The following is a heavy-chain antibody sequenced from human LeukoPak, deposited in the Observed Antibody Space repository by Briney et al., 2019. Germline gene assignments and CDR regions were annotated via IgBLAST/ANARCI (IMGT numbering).Heavy chain of an antibody. J-gene: IGHJ4*02. CDR3: ARFSRQDSSGYYFLGIDY. V-gene: IGHV4-59*01. D-gene: IGHD3-22*01. CDR1: GGSISSYY. CDR2: IYYSGST. Sequence: ETLSLTCTVSGGSISSYYWSWIRQPPGKGLEWIGYIYYSGSTNYNPSLKSRVTISVDTSKNQFSLKLSSVTAADTAVYYCARFSRQDSSGYYFLGIDYWGQGTLVTVSS.